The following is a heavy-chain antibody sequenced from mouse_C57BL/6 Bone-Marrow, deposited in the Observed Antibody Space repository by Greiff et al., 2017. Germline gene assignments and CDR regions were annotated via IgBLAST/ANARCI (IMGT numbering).Heavy chain of an antibody. CDR3: TRGGITTVPFWYFDV. CDR1: GFTFSNYW. CDR2: IRLKSDNYAT. V-gene: IGHV6-3*01. Sequence: EVNVVESGGGLVQPGGSMKLSCVASGFTFSNYWMNWVRQSPEKGLEWVAQIRLKSDNYATHYAESVKGRFTISRDDSKSSVYLQMNNLRAEDTGIYYCTRGGITTVPFWYFDVWGTGTTVTVSS. J-gene: IGHJ1*03. D-gene: IGHD1-1*01.